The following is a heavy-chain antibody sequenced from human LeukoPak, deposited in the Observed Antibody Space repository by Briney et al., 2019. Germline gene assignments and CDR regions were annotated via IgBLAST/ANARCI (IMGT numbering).Heavy chain of an antibody. Sequence: GGSLRLSCSASGFTFSNYWMHWARQAPGKGLVWVTRIDHDGTLTNYADSVKGRFTISRDNAKNTLYLQMNGLRVEDTAVYYCIRGSNAWNGMDVWGQGTTVTVSS. J-gene: IGHJ6*02. CDR2: IDHDGTLT. D-gene: IGHD6-19*01. CDR3: IRGSNAWNGMDV. V-gene: IGHV3-74*01. CDR1: GFTFSNYW.